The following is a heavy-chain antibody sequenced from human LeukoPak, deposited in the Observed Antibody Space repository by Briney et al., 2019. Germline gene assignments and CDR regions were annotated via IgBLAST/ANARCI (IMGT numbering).Heavy chain of an antibody. V-gene: IGHV3-23*01. CDR2: ISGSGAST. D-gene: IGHD1-26*01. J-gene: IGHJ4*02. CDR1: GFALRTNA. Sequence: GGTLRLSCLTSGFALRTNAMSWVRHAPGKGLEWISGISGSGASTYYADSVKGRFTISRDDSRNTLYLQMNSLRGDDTAVYYCAKDVGKWESPHFFDYWGQGTLVTVS. CDR3: AKDVGKWESPHFFDY.